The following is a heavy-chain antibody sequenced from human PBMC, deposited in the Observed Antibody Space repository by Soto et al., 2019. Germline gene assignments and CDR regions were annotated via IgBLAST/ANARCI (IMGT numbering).Heavy chain of an antibody. J-gene: IGHJ2*01. CDR1: GGTFSSYT. V-gene: IGHV1-69*12. D-gene: IGHD5-12*01. CDR3: ARGKARWLQLCYFDL. CDR2: IIPIFGTA. Sequence: QVQLVQSGAEVKKPGSSVTVSCKASGGTFSSYTISWVRQAPGQGLEWMGGIIPIFGTANYAQKFQGRVTIPADESTSTAYMELSSLRSEATAVHYCARGKARWLQLCYFDLCGRGTLVTVSS.